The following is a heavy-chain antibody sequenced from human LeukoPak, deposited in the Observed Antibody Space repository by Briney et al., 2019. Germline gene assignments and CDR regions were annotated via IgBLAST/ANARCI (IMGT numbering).Heavy chain of an antibody. D-gene: IGHD3-10*01. CDR2: ISRRDDYT. V-gene: IGHV3-23*01. Sequence: GGSLRLSCAASGLAFSSYAMSCVRQPPGKGLVWVSVISRRDDYTYYADSVKGRFTISRDNSKNTLYLQMNTLRAEDTAVYYCANDYRSGSFHDFWGQGTLVTVSS. CDR3: ANDYRSGSFHDF. J-gene: IGHJ4*02. CDR1: GLAFSSYA.